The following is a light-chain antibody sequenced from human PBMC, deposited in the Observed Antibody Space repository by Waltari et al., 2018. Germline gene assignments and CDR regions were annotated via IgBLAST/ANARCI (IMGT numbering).Light chain of an antibody. J-gene: IGKJ1*01. Sequence: EIELTQSPGTLSLSPGERGTLSCRASQSVSRFLAWYQQKPGQAPRLLIYGASTRATGIPDRFSGSGSGTDFSLTISRLEPEDFAVYYCQKYDRLPATFGQGTKVEIK. CDR3: QKYDRLPAT. CDR1: QSVSRF. CDR2: GAS. V-gene: IGKV3-20*01.